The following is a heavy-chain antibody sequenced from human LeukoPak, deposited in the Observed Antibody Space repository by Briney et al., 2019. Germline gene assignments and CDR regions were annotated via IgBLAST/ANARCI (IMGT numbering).Heavy chain of an antibody. CDR2: IYYSGST. V-gene: IGHV4-59*01. CDR3: ARDSTDVGFDY. D-gene: IGHD3-16*01. CDR1: GGSIGSYY. Sequence: PSETLSLTCTVSGGSIGSYYWSWIRQPPGKGLEWIGYIYYSGSTNYNPSLKSRVTISVDTSKNQFSLKLSSVTAADTAVYYCARDSTDVGFDYWGQGTLVTVSS. J-gene: IGHJ4*02.